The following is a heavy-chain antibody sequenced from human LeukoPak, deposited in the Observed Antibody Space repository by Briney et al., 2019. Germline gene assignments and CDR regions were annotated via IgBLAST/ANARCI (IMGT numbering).Heavy chain of an antibody. CDR3: ARDRYYGSGPYYGMDV. CDR1: GFTFSSYW. Sequence: GGSLRLSCAASGFTFSSYWMHWVRQAPGQGLDWVALISSDGGYKYYADSVEGRFTISRDTSENTLYLQMNSLRPEDTAVYYCARDRYYGSGPYYGMDVWGQGTTVIVSS. CDR2: ISSDGGYK. V-gene: IGHV3-30-3*01. J-gene: IGHJ6*02. D-gene: IGHD3-10*01.